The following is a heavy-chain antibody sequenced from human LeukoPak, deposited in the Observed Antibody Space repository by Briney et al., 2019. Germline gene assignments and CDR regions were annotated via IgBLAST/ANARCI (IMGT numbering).Heavy chain of an antibody. D-gene: IGHD3-22*01. CDR3: ARYLSGGYYDY. CDR1: GFTFSTYW. Sequence: PGGSLRLSCAASGFTFSTYWMHWVRQVPGKGLVWVSRINPDGSSTNYADSVKGRFTISRDNAKNSLYLQMNSLRAEDTALYYCARYLSGGYYDYWGQGTLVTVSS. V-gene: IGHV3-74*01. J-gene: IGHJ4*02. CDR2: INPDGSST.